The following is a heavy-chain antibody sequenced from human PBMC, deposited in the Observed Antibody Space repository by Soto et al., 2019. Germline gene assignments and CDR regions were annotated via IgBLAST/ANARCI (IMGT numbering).Heavy chain of an antibody. CDR1: GGSISSGTFY. Sequence: KPSETLSLTCTVSGGSISSGTFYWSWFRQHPGKGLEWIGYIYYTGNTYYNPSLKSRLTISVDTSKNQFSLKLSSVTAADTAVYYCARDIRPITIFGVVTALYNWFDPWGQGTLVTVSS. CDR2: IYYTGNT. D-gene: IGHD3-3*01. CDR3: ARDIRPITIFGVVTALYNWFDP. J-gene: IGHJ5*02. V-gene: IGHV4-31*03.